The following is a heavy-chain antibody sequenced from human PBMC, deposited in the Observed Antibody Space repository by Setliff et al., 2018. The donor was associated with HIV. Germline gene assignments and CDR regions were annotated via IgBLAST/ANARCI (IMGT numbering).Heavy chain of an antibody. CDR3: ARDTYDSRGYFFGY. CDR2: INHNGRT. CDR1: GGSISGTIYY. D-gene: IGHD3-22*01. Sequence: SETLSLTCTVSGGSISGTIYYWGWIRQPPGKGLEWIGSINHNGRTYYNPSLRSRVTISVDTSNNQFSLTLSSVTAADSAVYYCARDTYDSRGYFFGYWGQGTLVTVSS. J-gene: IGHJ4*02. V-gene: IGHV4-39*02.